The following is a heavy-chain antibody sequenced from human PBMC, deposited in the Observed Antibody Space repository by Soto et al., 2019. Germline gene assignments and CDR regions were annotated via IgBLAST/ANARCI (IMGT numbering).Heavy chain of an antibody. Sequence: QVQLVQSGPEVQKPGASLKVSCKASGSTFTASGISWVRQAPGQGLEWMGWTSIYNGHTEYSPKFLGRVVMTTDTSADTAYLELKSLRPEEAALDYCASWDVYGASDQYHFDPWGQGTLVTVSS. D-gene: IGHD4-17*01. CDR1: GSTFTASG. CDR2: TSIYNGHT. CDR3: ASWDVYGASDQYHFDP. V-gene: IGHV1-18*01. J-gene: IGHJ5*02.